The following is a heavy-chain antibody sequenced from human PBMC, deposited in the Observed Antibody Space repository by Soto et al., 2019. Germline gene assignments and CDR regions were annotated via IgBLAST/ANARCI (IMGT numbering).Heavy chain of an antibody. CDR2: LYYGRSA. J-gene: IGHJ4*02. V-gene: IGHV4-59*01. CDR3: ALRSMAVVPEY. D-gene: IGHD3-22*01. Sequence: QVQLQESGPGLVKLSETLSLTCAVSGDSISSYYCMWIRQPPGKGLESIGYLYYGRSANYNPSLKSRVTLSVDTSTNQCSLTLSSMTAADTAVYSCALRSMAVVPEYWGQGTLVTVSS. CDR1: GDSISSYY.